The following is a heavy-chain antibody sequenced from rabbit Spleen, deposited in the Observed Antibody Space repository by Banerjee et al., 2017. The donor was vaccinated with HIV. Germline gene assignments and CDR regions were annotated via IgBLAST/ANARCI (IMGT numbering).Heavy chain of an antibody. CDR1: GFSFSSSYY. CDR2: IYGGNSDIT. D-gene: IGHD2-1*01. Sequence: QEQLVESGGGLVQPEGSLTLTCTASGFSFSSSYYMCWVRQAPGKGLEWIACIYGGNSDITYYASWAKGRFTISKTSSTTVTLQMTSLTAADTATYFCARDSTSLYGATDLWGPGTLVTVS. J-gene: IGHJ4*01. V-gene: IGHV1S45*01. CDR3: ARDSTSLYGATDL.